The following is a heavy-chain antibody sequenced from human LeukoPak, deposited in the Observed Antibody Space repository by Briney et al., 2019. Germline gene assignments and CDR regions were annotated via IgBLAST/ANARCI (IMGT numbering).Heavy chain of an antibody. J-gene: IGHJ4*02. Sequence: GGSLRLSCAASGFTFSSYAMSWVRQAPGKGLEWVAVIWYDGSNKYYADSVKGRFTISRDNSKNTLYLQMNSLRAEDTAVYYCAKEPLAYCGGDCQSAYFDYWGQGTLVTVSS. CDR3: AKEPLAYCGGDCQSAYFDY. V-gene: IGHV3-33*06. D-gene: IGHD2-21*02. CDR2: IWYDGSNK. CDR1: GFTFSSYA.